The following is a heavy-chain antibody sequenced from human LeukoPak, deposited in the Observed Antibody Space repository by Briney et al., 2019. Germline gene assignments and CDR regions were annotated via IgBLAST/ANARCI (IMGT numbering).Heavy chain of an antibody. V-gene: IGHV3-23*01. CDR3: AKGPSHYYDYTFDY. Sequence: GGSLRLSCAASGFTFSSYAMSWVRQAPGKGLEWVSSVSGGGGTTYYPDSVKGRFTISRDNSKNTLYLQMNSLRAEDTAVYYCAKGPSHYYDYTFDYWGQGTLVTVSS. D-gene: IGHD3-22*01. J-gene: IGHJ4*02. CDR1: GFTFSSYA. CDR2: VSGGGGTT.